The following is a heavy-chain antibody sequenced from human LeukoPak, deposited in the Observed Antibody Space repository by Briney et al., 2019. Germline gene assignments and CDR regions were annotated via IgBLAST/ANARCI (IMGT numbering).Heavy chain of an antibody. V-gene: IGHV3-23*01. J-gene: IGHJ4*02. CDR3: AKDLDCSSTSCYPDY. CDR2: MSGSGGST. CDR1: GFTFSSYA. Sequence: GASLRLSCAASGFTFSSYAMSWVRQAPGKGLGRVSAMSGSGGSTYYADSVKGRFTISRDNSKNTLYLQMNSLRAEDTAVYYCAKDLDCSSTSCYPDYWGQGTLVTVSS. D-gene: IGHD2-2*01.